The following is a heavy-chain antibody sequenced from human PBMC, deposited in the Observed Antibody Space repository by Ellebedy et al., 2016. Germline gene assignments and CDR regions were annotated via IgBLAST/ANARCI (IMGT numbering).Heavy chain of an antibody. D-gene: IGHD3-10*01. CDR2: ISSSGGST. CDR3: AKEDYGSDIFDY. Sequence: GGSLRLSCAASGFTFSSYAMSWVRQAPGKGLEWVSTISSSGGSTYYADSVKGRLTISRDNTRNTLYLQMNSLRAEDTAVYYCAKEDYGSDIFDYWGQGTLVTVSS. J-gene: IGHJ4*02. CDR1: GFTFSSYA. V-gene: IGHV3-23*01.